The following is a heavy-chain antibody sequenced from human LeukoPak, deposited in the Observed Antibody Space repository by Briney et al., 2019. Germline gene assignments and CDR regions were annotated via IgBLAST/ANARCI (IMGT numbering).Heavy chain of an antibody. CDR1: GGSISSYY. D-gene: IGHD1-26*01. CDR2: IYYSGST. J-gene: IGHJ6*03. CDR3: ARGQSSGSYYENYYYYMDV. Sequence: PSETLSLTCTVSGGSISSYYWSWIRQPPGKGLEWIGYIYYSGSTNYNPSLKSRVTISVDTSKNQFSLKLSSVTAADTAVYYCARGQSSGSYYENYYYYMDVWGKGTTVTVSS. V-gene: IGHV4-59*01.